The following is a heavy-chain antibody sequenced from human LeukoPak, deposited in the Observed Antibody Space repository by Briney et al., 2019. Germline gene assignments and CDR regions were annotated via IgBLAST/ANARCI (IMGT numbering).Heavy chain of an antibody. Sequence: SETLSLTCTVSGGSISSGSYYWSWIRQPAGKGLEWIGYIYYSGSTNYNPSLKSRVTISVDTSKNQFSLKLSSVTAADTAVYYCARHGRYSVSYWYFDLWGRGTLVTVSS. CDR3: ARHGRYSVSYWYFDL. J-gene: IGHJ2*01. V-gene: IGHV4-61*10. CDR1: GGSISSGSYY. D-gene: IGHD2-21*01. CDR2: IYYSGST.